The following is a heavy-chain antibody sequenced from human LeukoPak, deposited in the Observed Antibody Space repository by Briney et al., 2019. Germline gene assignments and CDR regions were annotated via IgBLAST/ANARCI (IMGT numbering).Heavy chain of an antibody. CDR2: IYYSGST. J-gene: IGHJ2*01. D-gene: IGHD1-14*01. V-gene: IGHV4-59*08. Sequence: SVTLSLTCTVSGGSISSYYWSWIRQPPGKGPEWIGYIYYSGSTNYNPSLKSRVTISVDTSKNQFSLKLSSVTAADTAVYYCARGIPLRMYFDLWGRGTLVTVSS. CDR3: ARGIPLRMYFDL. CDR1: GGSISSYY.